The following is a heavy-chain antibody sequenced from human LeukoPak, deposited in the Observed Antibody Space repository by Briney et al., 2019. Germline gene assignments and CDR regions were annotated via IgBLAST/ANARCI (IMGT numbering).Heavy chain of an antibody. V-gene: IGHV4-59*08. CDR1: GGSISSYY. J-gene: IGHJ6*02. CDR2: IYYSGST. D-gene: IGHD6-19*01. Sequence: PETLSLTCTVSGGSISSYYWSWIRQPPGKGLEWIGYIYYSGSTNYNPSLKSRVTISVDTSKNQFSLKLSSVTAADTAVYYCARHAEYSSGWYSHYYYGMDVWGQGTTVTVSS. CDR3: ARHAEYSSGWYSHYYYGMDV.